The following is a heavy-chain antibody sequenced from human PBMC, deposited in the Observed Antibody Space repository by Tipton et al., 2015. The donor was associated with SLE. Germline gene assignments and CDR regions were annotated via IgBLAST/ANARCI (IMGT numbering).Heavy chain of an antibody. Sequence: SLRLSCAASGFIFRDSDMHWVRQSPGKGLEWVAFIRYDGSNKYYGDSVKGRFTISRDNSKNTLYLQMNSLRAEDTAVYYCAKQLELGYGFDIWGQGTMVTVSS. CDR3: AKQLELGYGFDI. CDR2: IRYDGSNK. D-gene: IGHD1-7*01. CDR1: GFIFRDSD. V-gene: IGHV3-30*02. J-gene: IGHJ3*02.